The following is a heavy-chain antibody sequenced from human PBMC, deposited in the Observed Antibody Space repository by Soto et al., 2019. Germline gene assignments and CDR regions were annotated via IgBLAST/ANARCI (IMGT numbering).Heavy chain of an antibody. CDR3: AVDGVPTSSVRYYYFRF. D-gene: IGHD3-9*01. J-gene: IGHJ4*02. CDR2: ISHDGRNT. V-gene: IGHV3-30*04. Sequence: QAQLVESGGGVIQPGRSVRLSCAASELSFTDYSMHWVRQTADKGLEWVGFISHDGRNTYYADSVKGRVTITRDDSRNTLFVQKSGVTAENTAIYYSAVDGVPTSSVRYYYFRFWGRGTLVTVSS. CDR1: ELSFTDYS.